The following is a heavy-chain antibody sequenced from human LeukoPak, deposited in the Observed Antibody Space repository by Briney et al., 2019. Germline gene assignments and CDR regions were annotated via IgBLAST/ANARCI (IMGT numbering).Heavy chain of an antibody. CDR1: GGTFSSYA. J-gene: IGHJ4*02. V-gene: IGHV1-69*04. D-gene: IGHD6-19*01. CDR3: ARRDEIAVAGPFDY. CDR2: IIPILGIA. Sequence: SVKVSCKASGGTFSSYAISWVRQAPGQGLEWMGRIIPILGIANYTQKFQGRVTITADKSTSTAYMELSSLRSEDTAVYYCARRDEIAVAGPFDYWGQGTLVTVSS.